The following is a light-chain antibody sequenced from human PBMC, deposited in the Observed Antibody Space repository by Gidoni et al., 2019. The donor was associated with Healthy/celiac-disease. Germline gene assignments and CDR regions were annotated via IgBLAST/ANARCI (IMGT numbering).Light chain of an antibody. Sequence: EIVLTQSPATLSLSPGERATLSCRASQSVSSYLAWYQQKPGQAPRLLIYDASNRATGIPARFSGSGSGTDFTLTISSLEPEDFAVYYCQQRSNLATFXQXTKVEIK. V-gene: IGKV3-11*01. J-gene: IGKJ1*01. CDR3: QQRSNLAT. CDR2: DAS. CDR1: QSVSSY.